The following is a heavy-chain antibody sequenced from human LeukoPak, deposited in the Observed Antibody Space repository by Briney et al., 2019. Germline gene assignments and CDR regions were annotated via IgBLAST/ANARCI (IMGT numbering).Heavy chain of an antibody. J-gene: IGHJ4*02. Sequence: PGGSLRLSCAASGFTFSSYSMNWVRQAPGKGMEWVAYISPNSDNIHYADSVKGRFTISRDNTKNSLFLQLTSLRADDTAVYYCVTETGWLFDFWGQGTLVTVSS. V-gene: IGHV3-48*04. CDR3: VTETGWLFDF. CDR1: GFTFSSYS. CDR2: ISPNSDNI. D-gene: IGHD3-9*01.